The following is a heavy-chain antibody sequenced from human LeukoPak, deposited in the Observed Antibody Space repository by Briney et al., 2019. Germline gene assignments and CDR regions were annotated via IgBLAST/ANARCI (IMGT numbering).Heavy chain of an antibody. CDR1: GGSISNISYY. Sequence: SETLSLTCTVSGGSISNISYYWGWIRQPPGKGLEWIGSIYYGGSTYYNPSLKSRVTISVDTSKNQFSLKLSSVTAADTAVYYCAGCIAAAGYIYWGQGTLVTVSS. J-gene: IGHJ4*02. D-gene: IGHD6-13*01. V-gene: IGHV4-39*07. CDR3: AGCIAAAGYIY. CDR2: IYYGGST.